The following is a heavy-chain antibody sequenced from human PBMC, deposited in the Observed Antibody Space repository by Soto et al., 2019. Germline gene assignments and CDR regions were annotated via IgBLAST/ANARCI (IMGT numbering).Heavy chain of an antibody. D-gene: IGHD2-2*01. CDR3: ARINPNSSSTSCYVYYYYYMDV. V-gene: IGHV4-34*01. CDR2: INHSGST. CDR1: GGSFSGYY. J-gene: IGHJ6*03. Sequence: QVQLQQWGAGLLKPSETLSLTCAVYGGSFSGYYWSWIRQPPGKGLEWIGEINHSGSTNYNPSLKSRVTRSVDASKNHSYLKLSSLTAADTAVYYCARINPNSSSTSCYVYYYYYMDVGGKGTTVNVSS.